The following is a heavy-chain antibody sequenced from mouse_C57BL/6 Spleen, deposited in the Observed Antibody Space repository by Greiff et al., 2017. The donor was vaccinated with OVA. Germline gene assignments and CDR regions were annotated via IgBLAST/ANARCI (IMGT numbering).Heavy chain of an antibody. Sequence: QVPLQQPGAELVKPGASVKLSCKASGYTFTSYWMQWVKQRPGQGLEWIGEIDPSDSYTNYNQKFKGKATLTVDTSSSTAYMQLSSLTSEDSAVYYCARWGDYWGQGTTLTVSS. CDR3: ARWGDY. V-gene: IGHV1-50*01. CDR1: GYTFTSYW. J-gene: IGHJ2*01. CDR2: IDPSDSYT.